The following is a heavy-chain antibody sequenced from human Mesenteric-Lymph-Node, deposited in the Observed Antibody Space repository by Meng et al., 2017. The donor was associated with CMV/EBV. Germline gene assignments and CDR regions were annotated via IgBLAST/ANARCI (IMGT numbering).Heavy chain of an antibody. Sequence: SETLSLTCTVSGVTFSSNNYYWSWIRPAPGKGLEWIGCMYHSGKINDNPYLKRRVTISMDMSKNQFSMKLSSVTAADTAVYYCARSPIYDSRGYYSEDYGLDVWGQGTTVTVSS. CDR3: ARSPIYDSRGYYSEDYGLDV. CDR1: GVTFSSNNYY. J-gene: IGHJ6*02. CDR2: MYHSGKI. D-gene: IGHD3-22*01. V-gene: IGHV4-61*01.